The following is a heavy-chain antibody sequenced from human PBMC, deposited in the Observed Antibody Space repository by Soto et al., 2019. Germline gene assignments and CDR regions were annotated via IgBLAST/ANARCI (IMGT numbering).Heavy chain of an antibody. D-gene: IGHD5-18*01. J-gene: IGHJ1*01. CDR3: ARDLKGYSYGSTEGYFQH. CDR1: GYTFTSYG. V-gene: IGHV1-18*01. Sequence: ASVKVSCKASGYTFTSYGISWVRQAPGQGLEWMGWISAYNGNTNYAQKLQGRVTMTTDTSTSTAYMELRSLRSDDTAVYYCARDLKGYSYGSTEGYFQHWGQGTLVTV. CDR2: ISAYNGNT.